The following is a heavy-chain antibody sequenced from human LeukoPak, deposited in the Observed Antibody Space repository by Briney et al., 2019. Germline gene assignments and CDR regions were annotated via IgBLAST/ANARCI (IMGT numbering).Heavy chain of an antibody. Sequence: PSETLSLTCTVSGGSINSYSWSWIRQPAGKRLEWIGRIYTSGSTNYNPSFKSRATMSVDTSKNQYSLKLSSVTAADTAVYYCARDYSGYDLDGDYGMDVWGQGTTVTVSS. J-gene: IGHJ6*02. D-gene: IGHD5-12*01. V-gene: IGHV4-4*07. CDR3: ARDYSGYDLDGDYGMDV. CDR2: IYTSGST. CDR1: GGSINSYS.